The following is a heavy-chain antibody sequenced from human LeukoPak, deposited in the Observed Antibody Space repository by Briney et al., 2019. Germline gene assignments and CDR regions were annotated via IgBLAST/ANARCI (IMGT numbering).Heavy chain of an antibody. J-gene: IGHJ4*02. CDR1: GGSISSSSYY. D-gene: IGHD3-3*01. CDR2: IYYSGST. V-gene: IGHV4-39*01. Sequence: PSETLSLTCTVSGGSISSSSYYWGWIRPPPGKGLEWIGSIYYSGSTYYNPSLKSRVTISVDTSKNQFSLKLSSVTAADTAVYYCASLIWSGYYRPDYFDYWGQGALVTVSS. CDR3: ASLIWSGYYRPDYFDY.